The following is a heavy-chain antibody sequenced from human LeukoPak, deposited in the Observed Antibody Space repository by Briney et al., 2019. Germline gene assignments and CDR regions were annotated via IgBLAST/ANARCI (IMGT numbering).Heavy chain of an antibody. CDR3: ARESGSSGWFYYYYGMDV. D-gene: IGHD6-19*01. CDR2: ITNDGSST. Sequence: PGGSLRLSCAASGLTFSSHWMHWVRQAPGKGLVWVSRITNDGSSTTYADSVKGRFTISRDNAKNMLYLQVNSLRAEDTAVYYCARESGSSGWFYYYYGMDVWGQGTTVTVSS. J-gene: IGHJ6*02. CDR1: GLTFSSHW. V-gene: IGHV3-74*01.